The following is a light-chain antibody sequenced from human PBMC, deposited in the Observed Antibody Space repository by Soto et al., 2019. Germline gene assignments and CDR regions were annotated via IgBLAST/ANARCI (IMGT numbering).Light chain of an antibody. V-gene: IGKV1-17*01. CDR2: AAS. CDR1: QGIRNA. CDR3: LQHSTYPLT. J-gene: IGKJ1*01. Sequence: DLQMTQFPSSLSASVGDRVTITCRASQGIRNALGWYQQKPGKAPKSLIYAASSLQSGVPSRFSGRCSGTEFTIAISSLQPEDSATFYCLQHSTYPLTCGQGTKVEIK.